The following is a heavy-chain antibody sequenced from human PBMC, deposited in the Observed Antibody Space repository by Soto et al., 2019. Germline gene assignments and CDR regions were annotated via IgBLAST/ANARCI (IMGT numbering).Heavy chain of an antibody. CDR1: GFTFSYYG. J-gene: IGHJ4*02. Sequence: QVQLVESGGGVVQPGRSLRLSCAASGFTFSYYGMLWVRQAPGKGLEWVAVISYDGSDEYYTESVKGRFTISRDNSKNTQYLHMNSLSTADTAVYYSAKVLVESFGDYGPSPFHFDYRGQGTLVTVFS. CDR2: ISYDGSDE. D-gene: IGHD4-17*01. CDR3: AKVLVESFGDYGPSPFHFDY. V-gene: IGHV3-30*18.